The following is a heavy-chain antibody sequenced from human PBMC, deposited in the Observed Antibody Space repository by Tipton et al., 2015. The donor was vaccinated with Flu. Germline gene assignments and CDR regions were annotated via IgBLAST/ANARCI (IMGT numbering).Heavy chain of an antibody. CDR2: INPSGGST. CDR3: AREGSGGSCYSSCPFVD. V-gene: IGHV1-46*04. CDR1: GYTFTSYY. D-gene: IGHD2-15*01. Sequence: QSGAEVKKPGASVKVSCKASGYTFTSYYMHWVRQAPGQGLEWMGIINPSGGSTSYAQKLQGRVTMTRDTSTSTVYMELSSLRSEDTAVYYCAREGSGGSCYSSCPFVDWGQGTLVTVSS. J-gene: IGHJ4*02.